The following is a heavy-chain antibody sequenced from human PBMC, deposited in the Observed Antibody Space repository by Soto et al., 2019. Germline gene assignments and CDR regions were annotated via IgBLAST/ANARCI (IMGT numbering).Heavy chain of an antibody. CDR1: GGTFSSYG. V-gene: IGHV3-30*18. D-gene: IGHD3-22*01. CDR2: ISYDGSNK. CDR3: AKGGLWDSSGPIPPPMDV. J-gene: IGHJ6*02. Sequence: PGGSPRLSCAASGGTFSSYGMHWVRQAPGKGLEWVAVISYDGSNKYYADSVKGRFTISRDNSKNTLYLQMNSLRAEDTAVYYCAKGGLWDSSGPIPPPMDVWGQGTTVTVSS.